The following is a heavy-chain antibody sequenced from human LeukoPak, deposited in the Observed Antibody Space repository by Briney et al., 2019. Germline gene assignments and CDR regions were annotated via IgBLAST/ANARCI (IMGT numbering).Heavy chain of an antibody. CDR1: GYTFTSYD. D-gene: IGHD5-18*01. CDR3: ARGGGYSYGSHYYYMDV. V-gene: IGHV1-8*01. J-gene: IGHJ6*03. Sequence: ASVKVSCKASGYTFTSYDINWVRQATGQGLEWMGWMNPNSGNTGYAQKFQGRVTITRNTSISTAYMELSSLRSEDTAVYYCARGGGYSYGSHYYYMDVWGKGTRSPSP. CDR2: MNPNSGNT.